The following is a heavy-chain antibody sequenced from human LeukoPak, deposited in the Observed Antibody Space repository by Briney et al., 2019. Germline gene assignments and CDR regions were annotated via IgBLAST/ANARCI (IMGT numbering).Heavy chain of an antibody. Sequence: GGSLRLSCAASGFTFSSYAMSWVRQAPGKGLEWVSAISGSGGSTYYADSVKGRFTISRDNAKNSLYLQMNSLGDEDTAVYYCARDHPRRGFDYWGQGTLVTVSS. CDR1: GFTFSSYA. D-gene: IGHD3-10*01. CDR3: ARDHPRRGFDY. V-gene: IGHV3-23*01. J-gene: IGHJ4*02. CDR2: ISGSGGST.